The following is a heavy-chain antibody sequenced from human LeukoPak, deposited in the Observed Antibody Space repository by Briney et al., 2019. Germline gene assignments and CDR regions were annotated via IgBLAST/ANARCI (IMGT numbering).Heavy chain of an antibody. CDR1: GFALSSYT. V-gene: IGHV3-21*01. J-gene: IGHJ4*02. CDR2: ISSSSTYI. CDR3: ARDHPDYDSPDN. D-gene: IGHD3-22*01. Sequence: GGSLRLSCAASGFALSSYTMSWVRQAPGKGLEWVSSISSSSTYIYYADSVKGRFTISRDNAKNSLYLQMNSLRAEDTAVYYCARDHPDYDSPDNWGQGTLVTVSS.